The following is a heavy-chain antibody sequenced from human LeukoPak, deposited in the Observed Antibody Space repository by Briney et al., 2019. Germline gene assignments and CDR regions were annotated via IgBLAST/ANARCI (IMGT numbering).Heavy chain of an antibody. V-gene: IGHV3-7*01. Sequence: GGSLRLSCAASGFTFSNYWMSWVRQAPGKGLEWVAHINSDGSEKYYVDSVKGRFTISGDNAKNSLYLQMNSLRVEDTAVYYCARDKVTYWGQGTLVTVSS. CDR1: GFTFSNYW. J-gene: IGHJ4*02. CDR2: INSDGSEK. CDR3: ARDKVTY.